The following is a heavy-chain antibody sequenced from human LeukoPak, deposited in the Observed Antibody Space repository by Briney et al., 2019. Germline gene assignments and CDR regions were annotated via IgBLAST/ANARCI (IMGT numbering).Heavy chain of an antibody. CDR2: IYHSGST. CDR3: ASYSGSQGDAFDI. CDR1: GGSISSSNW. V-gene: IGHV4-4*02. D-gene: IGHD1-26*01. Sequence: SGTLSLTCAVSGGSISSSNWWSWVRQPPGKGLEWIGEIYHSGSTNYNPSLKSRVTISVDKSKNQFSLKLSSVTAADTAVYYCASYSGSQGDAFDIWGQGTMVTVSS. J-gene: IGHJ3*02.